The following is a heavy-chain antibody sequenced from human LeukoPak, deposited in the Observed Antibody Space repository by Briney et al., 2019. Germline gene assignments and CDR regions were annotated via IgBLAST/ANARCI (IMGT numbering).Heavy chain of an antibody. Sequence: GGSLRLSCAASGFTFSSYAMSWVRQAPRKGLEWVSAISGSGGSTYYADSVKGRFTISRDNSKNTLYLQMNSLRAEDTAVYYCAIPRITMVRGVGDEGDYWGQGTLVTVSS. D-gene: IGHD3-10*01. V-gene: IGHV3-23*01. CDR1: GFTFSSYA. CDR3: AIPRITMVRGVGDEGDY. CDR2: ISGSGGST. J-gene: IGHJ4*02.